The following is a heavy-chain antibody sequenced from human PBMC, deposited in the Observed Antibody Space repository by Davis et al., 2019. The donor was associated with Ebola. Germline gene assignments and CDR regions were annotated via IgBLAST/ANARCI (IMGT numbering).Heavy chain of an antibody. CDR2: RMYDESKK. Sequence: CAAPWLTIRRYAIHCRRQAPVKCLEWVAYRMYDESKKYYADSVKGRLTVSRDNSRNTLYLQMNSLRGEDTTMSYCAKKADGARDCFDNLGQGTLVTVSS. J-gene: IGHJ4*02. V-gene: IGHV3-30*02. CDR3: AKKADGARDCFDN. CDR1: WLTIRRYA. D-gene: IGHD5-24*01.